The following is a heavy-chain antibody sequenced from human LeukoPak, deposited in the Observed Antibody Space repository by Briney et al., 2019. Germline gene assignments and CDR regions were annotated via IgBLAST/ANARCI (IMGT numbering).Heavy chain of an antibody. D-gene: IGHD1-26*01. Sequence: GGSLRLSCAASGFTVSSHWIDWVRQARGKGLVWVSGISSDGSRPRYADSVNGRFTISRDNAKNTLYLQMNSLRAEDTAVYFCVRDGQGSTPLDYWGQGTLVTVSS. CDR1: GFTVSSHW. CDR2: ISSDGSRP. CDR3: VRDGQGSTPLDY. V-gene: IGHV3-74*01. J-gene: IGHJ4*02.